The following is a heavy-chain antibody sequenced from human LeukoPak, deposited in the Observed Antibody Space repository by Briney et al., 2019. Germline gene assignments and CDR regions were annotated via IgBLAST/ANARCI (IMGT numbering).Heavy chain of an antibody. D-gene: IGHD6-13*01. CDR3: ARDSAEQQLAS. Sequence: SETLSLTCIVSGYSISSGYFWGWIRQPPGKGLEWIGRIYHSGSTYYYPSLKSRVTISVDTSKNQFSLRLSSVTAADTAVYYCARDSAEQQLASWGQGTLVTVSS. J-gene: IGHJ4*02. CDR1: GYSISSGYF. CDR2: IYHSGST. V-gene: IGHV4-38-2*02.